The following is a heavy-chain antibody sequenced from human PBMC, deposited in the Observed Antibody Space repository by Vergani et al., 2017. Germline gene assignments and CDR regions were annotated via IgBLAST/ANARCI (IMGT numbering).Heavy chain of an antibody. D-gene: IGHD3-3*01. CDR3: ARGPEYYDFWSGYYQY. Sequence: QVQLQQWGAGLLKPSETLSLTCAVYGGSFSGYYWSWIRQPPGKGLEWIGYIYYSGSTNYNPSLKSRVTISVDTSKNQFSLKLSSVTAADTAVYYCARGPEYYDFWSGYYQYWGQGTLVTVSS. V-gene: IGHV4-34*11. CDR2: IYYSGST. J-gene: IGHJ4*02. CDR1: GGSFSGYY.